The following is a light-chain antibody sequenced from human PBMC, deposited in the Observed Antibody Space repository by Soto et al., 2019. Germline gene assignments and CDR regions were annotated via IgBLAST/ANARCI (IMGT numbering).Light chain of an antibody. Sequence: HSVLTQPPSASGFPGQSVTISCTGTSSDVGGYNYVSWYQQHPGKAPKLMIYDVSSRPSGVSDRFSGSKSGNTASLTISGLQAEDEADYYCASYTTSSTYVFGTGTKVTVL. V-gene: IGLV2-14*01. CDR3: ASYTTSSTYV. CDR1: SSDVGGYNY. CDR2: DVS. J-gene: IGLJ1*01.